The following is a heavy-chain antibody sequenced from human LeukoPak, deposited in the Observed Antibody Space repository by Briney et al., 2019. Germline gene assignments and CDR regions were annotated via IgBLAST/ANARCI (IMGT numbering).Heavy chain of an antibody. D-gene: IGHD3-16*01. CDR2: IKFDGSLA. J-gene: IGHJ2*01. V-gene: IGHV3-74*01. CDR1: GLTFNTYW. CDR3: VTGHYDSRMYFDL. Sequence: GGSLRLSCGASGLTFNTYWIHWVRQAPGKGLVWVSQIKFDGSLASYADSVKGRFTIPRDNTKNTLYLQMNSLRSEDTGVYYCVTGHYDSRMYFDLWGRGTLVIVSS.